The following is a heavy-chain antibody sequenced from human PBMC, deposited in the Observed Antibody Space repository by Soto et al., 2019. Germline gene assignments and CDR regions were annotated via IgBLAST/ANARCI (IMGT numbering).Heavy chain of an antibody. V-gene: IGHV3-23*01. D-gene: IGHD6-19*01. CDR3: ATGIAVAGNGCYGIGA. CDR1: GFTFSSYA. J-gene: IGHJ6*04. CDR2: ISGSGGST. Sequence: GGSLRLSCAASGFTFSSYAMSWVRQAPGKGLEWVSAISGSGGSTYYADSVKGRFTISRDNSKNTLYLQMNSLRAEDTAVYSCATGIAVAGNGCYGIGAWGRGTTVAVGS.